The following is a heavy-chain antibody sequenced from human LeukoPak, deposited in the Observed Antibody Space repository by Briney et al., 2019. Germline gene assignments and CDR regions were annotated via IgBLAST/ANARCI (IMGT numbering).Heavy chain of an antibody. CDR3: ARAQGALDY. D-gene: IGHD1-26*01. V-gene: IGHV3-23*01. CDR1: GFTITTYA. J-gene: IGHJ4*02. Sequence: GGSLRLSCAASGFTITTYAVNWVRQAPGKGLEWVSGIGGGGTEYYSDPVKGRFITSSDNSQNLVHLQMNSLTVEDTAVYYCARAQGALDYWGQGTLVTVSS. CDR2: IGGGGTE.